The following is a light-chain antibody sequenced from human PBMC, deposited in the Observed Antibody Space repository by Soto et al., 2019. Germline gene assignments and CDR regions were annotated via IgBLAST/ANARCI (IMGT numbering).Light chain of an antibody. Sequence: DIQLTQSPSFLSASVGDRVTITCRASQGISSYLAWYQQKPGKAPKLLIYAASTLQSGVPSRFSGSGSGTEFTLTISSLQPEDCATYHCQQLNSYPQITFGGGTKVEIK. CDR1: QGISSY. J-gene: IGKJ4*01. CDR3: QQLNSYPQIT. V-gene: IGKV1-9*01. CDR2: AAS.